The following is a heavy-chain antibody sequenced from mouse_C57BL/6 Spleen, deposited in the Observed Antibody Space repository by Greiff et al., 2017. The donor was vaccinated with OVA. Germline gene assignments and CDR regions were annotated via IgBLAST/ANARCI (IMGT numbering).Heavy chain of an antibody. V-gene: IGHV1-66*01. J-gene: IGHJ4*01. D-gene: IGHD3-2*02. CDR1: GYSFTSYY. CDR2: IYPGSGNT. CDR3: AREGDSSGGAMDY. Sequence: VQLQQSGPELVKPGASVKISCKASGYSFTSYYIHWVKQRPGQGLEWIGWIYPGSGNTKYNEKFTGKATLTADTSSSTAYMQLSSLTSEDSAVYYCAREGDSSGGAMDYWGQGTSVTVSS.